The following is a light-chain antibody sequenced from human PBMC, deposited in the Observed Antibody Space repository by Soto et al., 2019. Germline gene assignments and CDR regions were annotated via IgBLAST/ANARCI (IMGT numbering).Light chain of an antibody. Sequence: QSVLTQPASVSGSPGESITVSCSGSISDIGSHNYVSWYRQYPGEAPRLLIYEVHYRPSGVSSRFSGSKSGNTASLTISGLQAEDEADYYCSSYTSSSTLRFGGGTQLTVL. CDR2: EVH. CDR3: SSYTSSSTLR. J-gene: IGLJ3*02. V-gene: IGLV2-14*01. CDR1: ISDIGSHNY.